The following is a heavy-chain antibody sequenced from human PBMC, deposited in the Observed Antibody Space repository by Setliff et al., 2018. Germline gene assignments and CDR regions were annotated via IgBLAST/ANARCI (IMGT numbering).Heavy chain of an antibody. D-gene: IGHD3-22*01. CDR1: GYTFTNYG. V-gene: IGHV1-18*01. CDR2: INNYNTNT. J-gene: IGHJ4*02. CDR3: ARINFYVSSGHYYAPDY. Sequence: GASVQVSCKTSGYTFTNYGITWVRQAPGQGLEWMGWINNYNTNTNYAQKLQGRVAMTTDTSTSTAYMELRSLRSDDSAVYYCARINFYVSSGHYYAPDYWGQGTLVTVS.